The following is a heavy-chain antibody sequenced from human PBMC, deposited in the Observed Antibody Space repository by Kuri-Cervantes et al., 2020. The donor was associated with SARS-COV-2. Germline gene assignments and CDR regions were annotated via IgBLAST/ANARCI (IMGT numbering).Heavy chain of an antibody. J-gene: IGHJ6*02. CDR3: AISSTYYDFCSGYYYYYYGMDV. V-gene: IGHV5-51*01. CDR2: IYPGDSDT. CDR1: GYSFTSYW. D-gene: IGHD3-3*01. Sequence: KVSCKGAGYSFTSYWIGWVRQMPGKGLEWMGIIYPGDSDTRYSPCFQGQVTISADKSISTAYLQWSSLKASDTAMYYCAISSTYYDFCSGYYYYYYGMDVWGQGTTVTVSS.